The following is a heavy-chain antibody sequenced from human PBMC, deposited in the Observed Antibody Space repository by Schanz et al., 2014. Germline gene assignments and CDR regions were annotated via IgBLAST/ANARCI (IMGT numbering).Heavy chain of an antibody. V-gene: IGHV3-23*04. CDR1: GFNFITFA. J-gene: IGHJ5*02. CDR3: ARAPQLVRGIAGWFGP. Sequence: EVHLVESGGGLVQPGGSLRLSCAASGFNFITFAMSWVRQAPGKGPEWVSAIGGDASRTYYADSVKGRFTISRDNSKSTLYLQMNSLRADDTAVYYCARAPQLVRGIAGWFGPWGQGSLVTVSS. CDR2: IGGDASRT. D-gene: IGHD3-10*01.